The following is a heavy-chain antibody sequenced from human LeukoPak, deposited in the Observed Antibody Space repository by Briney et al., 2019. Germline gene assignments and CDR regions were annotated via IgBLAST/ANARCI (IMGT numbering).Heavy chain of an antibody. CDR3: ARGRGRFLEWLSDAFDI. CDR2: ISSSSSTI. CDR1: GFTFSSYS. Sequence: GGSLRLSCAASGFTFSSYSMNWVRQAPGKGLEWVSYISSSSSTIYYADPVKGRFTISRDNAKNSLYLQMNSLRAEDTAVYYCARGRGRFLEWLSDAFDIWGQGTMVTVSS. V-gene: IGHV3-48*01. D-gene: IGHD3-3*01. J-gene: IGHJ3*02.